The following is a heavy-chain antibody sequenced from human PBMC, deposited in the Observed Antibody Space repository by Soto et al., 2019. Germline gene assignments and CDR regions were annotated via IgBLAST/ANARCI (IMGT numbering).Heavy chain of an antibody. CDR2: IKSKTDGGTT. J-gene: IGHJ6*02. Sequence: GGSLRLSCAASGFTFSNAWMSWVRQAPGKGLEWVGRIKSKTDGGTTDYAAPVKGRFTISRDDSKNTLYLQMNSLKTEDTAVYYCTTSLGGSGSYAYYYYYGMDVWGQGTTVTVSS. D-gene: IGHD3-10*01. CDR1: GFTFSNAW. V-gene: IGHV3-15*01. CDR3: TTSLGGSGSYAYYYYYGMDV.